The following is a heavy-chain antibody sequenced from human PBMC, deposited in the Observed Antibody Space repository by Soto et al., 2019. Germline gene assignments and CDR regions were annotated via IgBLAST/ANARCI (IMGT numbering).Heavy chain of an antibody. Sequence: QVQLQESGPGLVKPSQTLSLTCTVSGGSISSGGYYWSWIRQHPGKGLEWIGYIYYSGTTYYNPSLKSRVTISVDTSKNQFXLXLXSVTAAXTAXXYXXXGSGRYYRFFDYWGQGTLVTVSS. J-gene: IGHJ4*02. CDR3: XXGSGRYYRFFDY. D-gene: IGHD3-10*01. CDR2: IYYSGTT. CDR1: GGSISSGGYY. V-gene: IGHV4-31*03.